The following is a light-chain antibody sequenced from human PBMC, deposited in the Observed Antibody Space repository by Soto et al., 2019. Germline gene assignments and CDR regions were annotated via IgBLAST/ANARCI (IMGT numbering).Light chain of an antibody. CDR3: GTWDSSLSAGV. Sequence: QSVLTQPPSVSAAPGQKVTISCSGSSSNIANNYVSWYQQLPGTAPKLLIHDNNKRPSGIPDRFSGSKSGTSATLGITGLQTGDEADYYCGTWDSSLSAGVFGGGTKLTVL. CDR2: DNN. V-gene: IGLV1-51*01. J-gene: IGLJ3*02. CDR1: SSNIANNY.